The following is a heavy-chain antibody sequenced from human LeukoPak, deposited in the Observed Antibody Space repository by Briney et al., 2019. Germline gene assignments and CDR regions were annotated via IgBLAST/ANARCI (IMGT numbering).Heavy chain of an antibody. D-gene: IGHD6-25*01. Sequence: ASVKVSCKASGYPFTSYYMHWVRPAPGQGLEWMGIINPSGCSTSYAQKFQGRVTVTRDTSTSTVYMELSSLRSEDTAVYYCARGRQRTFDYWGQGTLVTVSS. V-gene: IGHV1-46*01. J-gene: IGHJ4*02. CDR1: GYPFTSYY. CDR2: INPSGCST. CDR3: ARGRQRTFDY.